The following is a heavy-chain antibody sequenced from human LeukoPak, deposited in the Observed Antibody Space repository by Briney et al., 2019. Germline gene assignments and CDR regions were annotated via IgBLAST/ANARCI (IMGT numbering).Heavy chain of an antibody. J-gene: IGHJ6*03. D-gene: IGHD3-22*01. CDR1: GFTFDDYG. Sequence: GGSLRLSCAASGFTFDDYGMSWVRQAPGKGLEWVSGTNWNAGSTGYADSVKGRFTIFRDNAERSLYLQMNSLRAEDTALYYCARELTTGIGYYYMDVWGKGTTVTVSS. CDR3: ARELTTGIGYYYMDV. CDR2: TNWNAGST. V-gene: IGHV3-20*04.